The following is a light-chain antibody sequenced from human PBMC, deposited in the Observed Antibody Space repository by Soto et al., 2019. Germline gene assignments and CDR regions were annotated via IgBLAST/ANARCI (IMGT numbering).Light chain of an antibody. V-gene: IGLV2-14*01. CDR2: MVS. CDR3: TSPNPGSLYV. J-gene: IGLJ1*01. Sequence: QSALTQPASVSGSPGQSITISCTGTSSDVGNYNYVSWYQQYPGRVPKLLIYMVSNRASGVSNRFSGSKSGNTASLTISGLQPEDEADYSCTSPNPGSLYVFGTGTKVTV. CDR1: SSDVGNYNY.